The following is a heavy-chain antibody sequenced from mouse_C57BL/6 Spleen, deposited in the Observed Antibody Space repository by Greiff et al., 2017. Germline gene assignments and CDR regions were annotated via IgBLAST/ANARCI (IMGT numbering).Heavy chain of an antibody. CDR3: ARDDGYSYFDY. CDR1: GYTFTSYT. Sequence: VQLQQSGAELARPGASVKMSCKASGYTFTSYTMHWVKQRPGQGLEWIGYINPSSGYTKYNQKFKDKATLTADKSSSTAYMQLSSLTSEDSAFYYCARDDGYSYFDYWSHGTTLTVSS. D-gene: IGHD2-3*01. CDR2: INPSSGYT. V-gene: IGHV1-4*01. J-gene: IGHJ2*01.